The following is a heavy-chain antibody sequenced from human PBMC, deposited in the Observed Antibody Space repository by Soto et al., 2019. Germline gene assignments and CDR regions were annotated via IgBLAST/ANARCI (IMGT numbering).Heavy chain of an antibody. J-gene: IGHJ2*01. V-gene: IGHV3-33*01. D-gene: IGHD3-16*01. CDR3: ASDLRKGRYFDL. CDR2: IWFDGINK. CDR1: GFTFSTYG. Sequence: QVQLVESGGGVVQPGRSLGLSCAASGFTFSTYGMHWVRQAPGKGLEWVAIIWFDGINKYYADSVKGRFTISRDNSKNTLYLQMNSLRAEDTAMYYCASDLRKGRYFDLWGRGTLVTVSS.